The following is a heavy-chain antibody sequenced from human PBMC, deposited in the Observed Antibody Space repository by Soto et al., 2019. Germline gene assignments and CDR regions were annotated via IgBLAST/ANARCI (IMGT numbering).Heavy chain of an antibody. Sequence: SETLSLTCSVSGDPIRHLTYYWGWVPQAPGKGLEWIGSIYSSGCTYYSPPRRGRVTISIDTTKNDFSLTLSSVTAADTGVYYCVIRRDDCNYYFGSWGPGTRVTLSS. CDR3: VIRRDDCNYYFGS. CDR2: IYSSGCT. CDR1: GDPIRHLTYY. V-gene: IGHV4-39*02. D-gene: IGHD2-21*02. J-gene: IGHJ4*02.